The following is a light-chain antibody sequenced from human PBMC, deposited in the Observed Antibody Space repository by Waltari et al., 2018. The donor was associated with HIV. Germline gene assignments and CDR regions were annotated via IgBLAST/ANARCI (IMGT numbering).Light chain of an antibody. CDR2: LGS. CDR1: QSLLHQNGQNY. J-gene: IGKJ1*01. V-gene: IGKV2-28*01. CDR3: MHGQQTPV. Sequence: DIAMIQSPDSLAVSPGEAASIPCRSSQSLLHQNGQNYLDWYIKRPGQAPELLIYLGSRRASAVPDRIAGSGSGTDFILKISRVEPEDVGVYYCMHGQQTPVFGQGTKVEV.